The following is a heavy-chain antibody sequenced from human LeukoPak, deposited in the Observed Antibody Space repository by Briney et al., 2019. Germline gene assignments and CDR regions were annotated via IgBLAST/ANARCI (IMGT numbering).Heavy chain of an antibody. CDR3: AREVSSSWYSVYSRMYYFDY. J-gene: IGHJ4*02. Sequence: SETLSLTCAVYGGSFSGYYWSWIRQPPGKGLEWIGYIYYSGSTYYNPSLKSRVTISVDTSKNQFSLKLSSVTAADTAVYYCAREVSSSWYSVYSRMYYFDYWGQGTLVTVSS. CDR1: GGSFSGYY. CDR2: IYYSGST. V-gene: IGHV4-30-4*08. D-gene: IGHD6-13*01.